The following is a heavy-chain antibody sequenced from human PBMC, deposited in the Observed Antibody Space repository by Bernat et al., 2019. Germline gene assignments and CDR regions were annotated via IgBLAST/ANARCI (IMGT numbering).Heavy chain of an antibody. Sequence: QVQLQESGPGLVKPSETLSLTCTVSGGSISSYYWSWIRQPPGKGLEWIGYIYYSGSTNYNPSLKSRVTISVDTSKNQFSLKLSSVTAADTAVYYCARAPGIYSSDWYYFDYWGQETLVTVSS. CDR3: ARAPGIYSSDWYYFDY. V-gene: IGHV4-59*01. J-gene: IGHJ4*02. CDR2: IYYSGST. CDR1: GGSISSYY. D-gene: IGHD6-19*01.